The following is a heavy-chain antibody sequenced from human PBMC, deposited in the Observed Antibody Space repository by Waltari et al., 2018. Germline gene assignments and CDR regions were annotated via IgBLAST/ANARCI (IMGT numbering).Heavy chain of an antibody. CDR3: ARGVYYDFWSGYYKGWFDP. D-gene: IGHD3-3*01. J-gene: IGHJ5*02. Sequence: QVQLQQWGAGLLKPSETLSLTCAVYGGSFSGYYWRWIPQPPGKGLEWLGEIHHSGSTNYNPSLKSRVTISVDTSKNQFSLKLSSVTAADTAVYYCARGVYYDFWSGYYKGWFDPWGQGTLVTVSS. CDR2: IHHSGST. CDR1: GGSFSGYY. V-gene: IGHV4-34*01.